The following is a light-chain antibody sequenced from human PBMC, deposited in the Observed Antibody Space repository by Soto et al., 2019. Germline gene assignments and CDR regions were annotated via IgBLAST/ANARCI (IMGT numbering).Light chain of an antibody. Sequence: DIQMTQSPSSLSASLGDRVTITCRASQSVNRYLNWYQQRPGRAPKVLIHAASSLQSGVPSRFSGNGSGTDFTLTINSLQPEDFATYFCQQTYRPSYTFAQGTRLEIK. CDR2: AAS. J-gene: IGKJ2*01. CDR3: QQTYRPSYT. V-gene: IGKV1-39*01. CDR1: QSVNRY.